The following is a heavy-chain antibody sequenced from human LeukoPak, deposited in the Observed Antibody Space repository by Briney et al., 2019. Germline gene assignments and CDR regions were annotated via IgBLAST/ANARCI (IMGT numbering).Heavy chain of an antibody. CDR3: ARDAYGDLYFDY. V-gene: IGHV3-30-3*01. CDR2: MSFDGSKK. D-gene: IGHD4-17*01. J-gene: IGHJ4*02. CDR1: GFTFSNYA. Sequence: GRSLRLSCAASGFTFSNYAMHWVRQAPGKGLEWVAVMSFDGSKKYYADSVKGRFTISRDNAKNSLYLQMNSLRAEDTAVYYCARDAYGDLYFDYWGQGTLVTVSS.